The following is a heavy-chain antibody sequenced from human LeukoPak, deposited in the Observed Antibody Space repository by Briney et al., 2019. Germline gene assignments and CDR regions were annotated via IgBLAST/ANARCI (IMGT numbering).Heavy chain of an antibody. Sequence: GGPLRLSCAPSQFTFRSFDMNWVRQAPGKGLEWVAHISTGSSTKYYADSVKGRFTISRDDAKNSVYLQMNSLRADDTAVYYCARAFDYGGQGTLVTVAS. CDR1: QFTFRSFD. J-gene: IGHJ4*02. V-gene: IGHV3-48*01. CDR2: ISTGSSTK. CDR3: ARAFDY.